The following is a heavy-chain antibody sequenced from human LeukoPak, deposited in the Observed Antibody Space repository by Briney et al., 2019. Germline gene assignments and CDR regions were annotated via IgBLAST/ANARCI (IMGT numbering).Heavy chain of an antibody. Sequence: PSETLSLTCTVSGGSISSYYWSWIRQPPGKGLEWIGYIYYSGSTNYNPSLKSRVTISVDTSKNQFSLKLSSVTAADTAVYYCAMMPMVRGVNADYWGQGTLVTVSS. V-gene: IGHV4-59*01. J-gene: IGHJ4*02. D-gene: IGHD3-10*01. CDR1: GGSISSYY. CDR2: IYYSGST. CDR3: AMMPMVRGVNADY.